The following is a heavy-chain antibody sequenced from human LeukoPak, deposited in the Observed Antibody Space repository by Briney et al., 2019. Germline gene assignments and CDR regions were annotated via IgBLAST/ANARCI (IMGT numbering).Heavy chain of an antibody. Sequence: SETLSLTCTVSGCSLSRYYWFWIRQSPGKGPEWIGYVYSSVSTNYNPSLKSRVTISIDTSENQFSLKLTSMTAADTAVYYCARGSYGDPIDNWGQGILVTVSS. CDR3: ARGSYGDPIDN. D-gene: IGHD7-27*01. CDR2: VYSSVST. V-gene: IGHV4-59*01. J-gene: IGHJ4*02. CDR1: GCSLSRYY.